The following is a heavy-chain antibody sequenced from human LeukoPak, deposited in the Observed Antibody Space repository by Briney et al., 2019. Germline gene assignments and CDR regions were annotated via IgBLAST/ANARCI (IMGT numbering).Heavy chain of an antibody. V-gene: IGHV3-53*01. Sequence: QPGGSLRLSCAASGFTVSGHYMSWVRQAPGKGLEWVSVIYSGGSTYYADSVKGRFTISRDNSKNTLYLQMNSLRAEDTAVYYCARVSYYDFWSGYSAYYFDYWGQGTLVTVSS. CDR1: GFTVSGHY. CDR2: IYSGGST. J-gene: IGHJ4*02. CDR3: ARVSYYDFWSGYSAYYFDY. D-gene: IGHD3-3*01.